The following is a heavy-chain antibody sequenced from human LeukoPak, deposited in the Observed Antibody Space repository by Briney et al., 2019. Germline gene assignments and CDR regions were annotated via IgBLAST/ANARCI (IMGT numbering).Heavy chain of an antibody. Sequence: PGGSLRLSCAASGFTFSAYWMHWVRQVPGKGLVWVSRINNDGTATFFADSVKGRFTISRDNAKKTLYLQMSSLRAEDTAIYYCARVAQEIIQGRYYYYYMDVWGKGTTVTISS. CDR2: INNDGTAT. CDR1: GFTFSAYW. D-gene: IGHD1-1*01. V-gene: IGHV3-74*01. J-gene: IGHJ6*03. CDR3: ARVAQEIIQGRYYYYYMDV.